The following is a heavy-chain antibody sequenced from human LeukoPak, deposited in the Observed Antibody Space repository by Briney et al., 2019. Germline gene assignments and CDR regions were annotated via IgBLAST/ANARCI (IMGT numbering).Heavy chain of an antibody. Sequence: GGSLRLSRAASGSIFRRYEMNWVRQAPARGLEWVSDNSSSGSSIYYAESGKGRSTLSRDNDKNIQYLQIHSLEADETAVDHCARPSYCGGDCYSDEDACDIWREGAMLSLPS. CDR3: ARPSYCGGDCYSDEDACDI. D-gene: IGHD2-21*02. CDR1: GSIFRRYE. CDR2: NSSSGSSI. V-gene: IGHV3-48*03. J-gene: IGHJ3*02.